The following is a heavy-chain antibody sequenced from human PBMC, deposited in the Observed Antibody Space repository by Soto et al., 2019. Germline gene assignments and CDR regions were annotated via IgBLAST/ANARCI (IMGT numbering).Heavy chain of an antibody. D-gene: IGHD6-13*01. J-gene: IGHJ4*02. CDR2: INRDGSSI. CDR1: GFIVSSKY. Sequence: PGGSLRLSCEASGFIVSSKYMGWVRQAPGKGLEWVSRINRDGSSINYADSARGRVTISRDNAKNTPYLQVNGLRAEDTAVYYCAREIATTGEYYFDYWGQGILVTVSS. V-gene: IGHV3-74*01. CDR3: AREIATTGEYYFDY.